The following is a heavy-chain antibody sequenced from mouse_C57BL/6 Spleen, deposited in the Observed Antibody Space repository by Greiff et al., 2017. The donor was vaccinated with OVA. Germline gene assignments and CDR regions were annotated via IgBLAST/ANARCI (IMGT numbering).Heavy chain of an antibody. J-gene: IGHJ2*01. D-gene: IGHD1-1*01. CDR2: IYPGDGDT. V-gene: IGHV1-80*01. CDR3: ARSAFITTVVANYVDY. CDR1: GYAFSSYW. Sequence: VKVVESGAELVKPGASVKISCKASGYAFSSYWMNWVKQRPGKGLEWIGQIYPGDGDTNYNGKFKGKATLTADKSSSTAYMQLSSLTSEDSAVYFCARSAFITTVVANYVDYWGQGTTLTVSS.